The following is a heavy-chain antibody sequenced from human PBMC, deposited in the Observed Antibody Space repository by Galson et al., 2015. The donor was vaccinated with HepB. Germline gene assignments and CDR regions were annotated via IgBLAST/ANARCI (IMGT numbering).Heavy chain of an antibody. Sequence: SLRLSCAASGFTVSSNYMSWVRQAPGKGLEWVSVIYSGGSTYYADSVKGRFTISRHNSKNKLYLQMNSLRAEDTAVYYFSTTDHCGYDTFDFWGQGTLVTVSS. CDR3: STTDHCGYDTFDF. J-gene: IGHJ4*02. D-gene: IGHD5-12*01. V-gene: IGHV3-53*04. CDR2: IYSGGST. CDR1: GFTVSSNY.